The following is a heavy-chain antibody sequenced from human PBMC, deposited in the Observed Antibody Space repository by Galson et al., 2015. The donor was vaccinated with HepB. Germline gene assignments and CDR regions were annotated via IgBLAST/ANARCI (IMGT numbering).Heavy chain of an antibody. CDR2: ISYDGSNK. V-gene: IGHV3-30*18. CDR3: AKDSAIFGVVTYLDY. J-gene: IGHJ4*02. CDR1: GFTFSSYG. Sequence: SLRLSCAASGFTFSSYGMHWVRQAPGKGLEWVAVISYDGSNKYYADSVKGRFTISRDNSKNTLYLQTNSLRAEDTAVYYCAKDSAIFGVVTYLDYWGQGTLVTVSS. D-gene: IGHD3-3*01.